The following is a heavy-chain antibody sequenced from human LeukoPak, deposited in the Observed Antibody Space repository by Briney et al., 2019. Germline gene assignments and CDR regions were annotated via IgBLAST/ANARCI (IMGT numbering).Heavy chain of an antibody. CDR2: IYYSGST. Sequence: SQTLSLTCTVSGGSISSGDYYWSWIRQPPGKGLEWIEYIYYSGSTYYNPSLKSRVTISVDPSTNQFSLKLSSVTAADTAVYYCARAGPQQLVRLSAFDIWGQGTMVTVSS. CDR3: ARAGPQQLVRLSAFDI. V-gene: IGHV4-30-4*08. J-gene: IGHJ3*02. CDR1: GGSISSGDYY. D-gene: IGHD6-13*01.